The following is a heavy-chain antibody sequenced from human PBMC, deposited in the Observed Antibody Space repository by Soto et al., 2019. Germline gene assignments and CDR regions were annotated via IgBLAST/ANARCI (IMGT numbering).Heavy chain of an antibody. V-gene: IGHV3-23*01. Sequence: GGSLRLSCAASGFTFSNYGMTWVRQAPGKGLEWVSSISGSGRDTYYADSVKGRFSISRDNSKSTLYLQVDRLRADDTAVYYCATVAVGYTYGFFDYWGQGTPVTVSS. CDR3: ATVAVGYTYGFFDY. J-gene: IGHJ4*02. D-gene: IGHD5-18*01. CDR1: GFTFSNYG. CDR2: ISGSGRDT.